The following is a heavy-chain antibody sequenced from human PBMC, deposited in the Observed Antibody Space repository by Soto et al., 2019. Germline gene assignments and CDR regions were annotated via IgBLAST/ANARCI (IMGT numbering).Heavy chain of an antibody. CDR1: GGSISRYY. CDR3: ARDAETTVTTSSGFDP. D-gene: IGHD4-4*01. J-gene: IGHJ5*02. CDR2: IYYSGST. Sequence: SETLSLTCTVSGGSISRYYWSWIRQPPGKGLEWIGYIYYSGSTNYNPSLKSRVTISVDTSKNQFSLKLSSVTAADTAVYYCARDAETTVTTSSGFDPWGQGTLVTVPS. V-gene: IGHV4-59*01.